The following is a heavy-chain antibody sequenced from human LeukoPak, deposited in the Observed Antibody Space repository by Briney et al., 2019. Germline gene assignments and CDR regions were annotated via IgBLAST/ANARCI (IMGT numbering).Heavy chain of an antibody. CDR3: ARDFGIVVVSEGRRNWFDP. J-gene: IGHJ5*02. Sequence: ASVKVSCKASGYTFTSYGISWVRQAPGQGLEWMGLISAYNGNTNYAQKLQGRVTMTTDTSTSTAYMELRSLRSDDTAVYYCARDFGIVVVSEGRRNWFDPWGQGTLVTVSS. D-gene: IGHD2-15*01. CDR1: GYTFTSYG. CDR2: ISAYNGNT. V-gene: IGHV1-18*01.